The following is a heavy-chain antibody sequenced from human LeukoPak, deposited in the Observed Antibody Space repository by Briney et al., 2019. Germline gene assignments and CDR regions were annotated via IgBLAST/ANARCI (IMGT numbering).Heavy chain of an antibody. CDR1: GVSISSYY. V-gene: IGHV4-59*01. CDR2: IYYSGST. Sequence: SETLSLTCTVSGVSISSYYWSWIRQPPGKGLEWIGYIYYSGSTNYNPSLKSRVTISVDTSKNQFSLKLSSVTAADTAVYYCARSHDYDILTGYYYDYWGQGTLVTVSS. D-gene: IGHD3-9*01. CDR3: ARSHDYDILTGYYYDY. J-gene: IGHJ4*02.